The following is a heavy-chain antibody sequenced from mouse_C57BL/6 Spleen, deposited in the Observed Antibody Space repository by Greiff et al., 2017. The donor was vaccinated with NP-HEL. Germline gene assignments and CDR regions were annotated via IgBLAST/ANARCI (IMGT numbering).Heavy chain of an antibody. CDR2: IFPCSGST. J-gene: IGHJ4*01. CDR3: ARSQDVYYAMDY. Sequence: QVQLQQPGAELVQPGASVTMSCTASGYTFTSYWITWVQQRPGQVLSWIGDIFPCSGSTNYNEKFKSKATLTVDTSSSTAYMQLSSLTSEDSAVYYCARSQDVYYAMDYWGQGTSVTVSS. CDR1: GYTFTSYW. V-gene: IGHV1-55*01.